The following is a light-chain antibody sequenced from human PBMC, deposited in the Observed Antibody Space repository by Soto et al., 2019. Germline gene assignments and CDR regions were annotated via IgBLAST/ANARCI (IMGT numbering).Light chain of an antibody. CDR3: SSYTSSNTVV. Sequence: QSALTQPASVSGSPGQSITISCTGTSSDVGGYNYVSWYQQHPGKAPKLMIYDVSNRPSGVSNRFSGSKSGDTASLTISGLQAEDEADYHCSSYTSSNTVVFGGGTKLTVL. CDR2: DVS. V-gene: IGLV2-14*01. J-gene: IGLJ2*01. CDR1: SSDVGGYNY.